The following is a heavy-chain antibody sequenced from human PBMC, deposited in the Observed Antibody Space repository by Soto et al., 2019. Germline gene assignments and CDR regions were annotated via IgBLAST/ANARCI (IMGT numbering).Heavy chain of an antibody. CDR2: IKSKADGGTT. CDR1: GFTFRNAW. J-gene: IGHJ4*02. CDR3: LLNYYDTSGSYPYYFDY. Sequence: GSLRLSCAASGFTFRNAWMSWVRQAPGRGLERVGRIKSKADGGTTDYAAPVQGRFSISRDDSKNTLYLQMNSLKTEDTAVYYCLLNYYDTSGSYPYYFDYWGQGTLVTVSS. V-gene: IGHV3-15*01. D-gene: IGHD3-22*01.